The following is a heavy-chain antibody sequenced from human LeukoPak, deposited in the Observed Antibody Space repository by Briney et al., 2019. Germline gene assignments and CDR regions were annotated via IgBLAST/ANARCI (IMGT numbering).Heavy chain of an antibody. CDR1: GGSSSGYY. J-gene: IGHJ5*02. CDR2: INPSGGT. CDR3: ARGNNRDRLAT. Sequence: SETLSLTCAVSGGSSSGYYWNWIRQPPGNGLEWIGEINPSGGTNYSPSLKSRVTISVDTSTNQFSLKVTSVTAADTAVYYCARGNNRDRLATWGQGTLVTVSS. V-gene: IGHV4-34*01. D-gene: IGHD3-16*01.